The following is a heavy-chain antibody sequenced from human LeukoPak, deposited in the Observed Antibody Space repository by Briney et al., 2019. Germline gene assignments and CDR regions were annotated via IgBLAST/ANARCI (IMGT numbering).Heavy chain of an antibody. CDR3: ARVVTPRYCSTPICYWKGWFDP. Sequence: ASVKVSCKASGYTFTNYYMHWMRQAPGQGLEWMGIINPSGGSTTYAQKFQGRVTMTRDMSTSTAYMELSSLRSEDTAVYYCARVVTPRYCSTPICYWKGWFDPWGQGTLVTVSS. CDR1: GYTFTNYY. CDR2: INPSGGST. D-gene: IGHD2-2*01. V-gene: IGHV1-46*01. J-gene: IGHJ5*02.